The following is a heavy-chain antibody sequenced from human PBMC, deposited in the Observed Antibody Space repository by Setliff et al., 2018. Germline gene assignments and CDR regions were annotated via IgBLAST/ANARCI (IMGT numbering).Heavy chain of an antibody. V-gene: IGHV4-31*03. CDR2: IYYSGST. CDR3: ARDNNPGYRGYWGRFDY. Sequence: SETLSLTCTVSGGSISSGGYYWSWIRQHPGKGLEWIGYIYYSGSTYYNPSLKSRVTISVDTSKNQFSLKLSSVTAADTAVYYCARDNNPGYRGYWGRFDYRGQGTLVTVSS. J-gene: IGHJ4*02. CDR1: GGSISSGGYY. D-gene: IGHD3-16*02.